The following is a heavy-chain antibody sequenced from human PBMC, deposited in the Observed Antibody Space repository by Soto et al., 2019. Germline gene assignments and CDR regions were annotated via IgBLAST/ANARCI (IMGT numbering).Heavy chain of an antibody. CDR3: VRDRPIVATIDYYYYGMDV. Sequence: SVKVSCKASGGTFSSYAISWVRQAPGQGLEWMGGIIPIFGTANYAQKLQGRVTITADESTSTAYMELSSLRSEDTAVYYCVRDRPIVATIDYYYYGMDVWGQGTTVTVSS. V-gene: IGHV1-69*13. CDR2: IIPIFGTA. J-gene: IGHJ6*02. D-gene: IGHD5-12*01. CDR1: GGTFSSYA.